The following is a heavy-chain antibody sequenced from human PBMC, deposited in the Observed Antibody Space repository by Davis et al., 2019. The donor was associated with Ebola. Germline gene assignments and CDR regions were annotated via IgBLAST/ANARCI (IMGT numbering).Heavy chain of an antibody. Sequence: ASVKVSCKASGYTFIGYHLHWVRQAPGQGLEWMGWINPDSGGTNYAQKFKGRVTMTRDTSISTADMELSRLTYDDTAVYYCARVVNPYSSGSIDYWGQGTLVTVSS. D-gene: IGHD1-26*01. V-gene: IGHV1-2*02. CDR2: INPDSGGT. CDR3: ARVVNPYSSGSIDY. CDR1: GYTFIGYH. J-gene: IGHJ4*02.